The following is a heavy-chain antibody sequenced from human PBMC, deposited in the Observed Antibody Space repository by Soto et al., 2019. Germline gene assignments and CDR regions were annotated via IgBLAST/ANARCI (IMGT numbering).Heavy chain of an antibody. Sequence: QVQLVRSGAEVKKPGASVKVSCKASGYTFTSYYMHWVRQAPGQGLEWMGIINPSGGSTSYAQKFQGRVTMTRDTSTSTVYMELSSLRSEDTAVYYCARGDLSQLVRHYYYYGMDVWGQGTTVTVSS. CDR1: GYTFTSYY. CDR2: INPSGGST. J-gene: IGHJ6*02. V-gene: IGHV1-46*01. D-gene: IGHD6-13*01. CDR3: ARGDLSQLVRHYYYYGMDV.